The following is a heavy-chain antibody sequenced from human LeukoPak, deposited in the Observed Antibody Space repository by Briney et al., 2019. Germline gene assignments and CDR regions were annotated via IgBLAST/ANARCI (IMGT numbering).Heavy chain of an antibody. CDR2: IDHREST. J-gene: IGHJ4*02. CDR1: GGSFSDYY. V-gene: IGHV4-34*01. CDR3: ARNYGDYIFDF. Sequence: SETLSLTCAVYGGSFSDYYWSWIRQPPGKGLEWIGEIDHRESTTYNPSLKSRVTISVDTSKNQFSLKLNSVTAADTAVYYCARNYGDYIFDFWGQGTLVTVSS. D-gene: IGHD4-17*01.